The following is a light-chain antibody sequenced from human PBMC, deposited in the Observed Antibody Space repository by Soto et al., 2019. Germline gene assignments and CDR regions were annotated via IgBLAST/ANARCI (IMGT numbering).Light chain of an antibody. J-gene: IGKJ4*01. CDR1: QSVSSIY. CDR3: QQYGSSALT. Sequence: EIVLTQSPGTLSLSPGERAILSCRASQSVSSIYLAWYQQKPGQAPRLLIYGASSRPTGISDRFSGSGSGTDFTLTISRLEPEDFAVYYCQQYGSSALTFGGGTKVEIK. V-gene: IGKV3-20*01. CDR2: GAS.